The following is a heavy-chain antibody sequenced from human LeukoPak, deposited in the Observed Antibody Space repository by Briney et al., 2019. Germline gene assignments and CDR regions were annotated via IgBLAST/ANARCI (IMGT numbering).Heavy chain of an antibody. V-gene: IGHV4-39*01. CDR1: GGSVSSGSYY. CDR3: ARQLVATLAAFDY. J-gene: IGHJ4*02. D-gene: IGHD5-12*01. CDR2: IYYSGST. Sequence: SETLSLTCTVSGGSVSSGSYYWSWIRQPPGKGLEWIGSIYYSGSTYYNPSLKSRVTISVDTSKNQFSLKLSSVTAADTAVYYCARQLVATLAAFDYWGQGTLVTVSS.